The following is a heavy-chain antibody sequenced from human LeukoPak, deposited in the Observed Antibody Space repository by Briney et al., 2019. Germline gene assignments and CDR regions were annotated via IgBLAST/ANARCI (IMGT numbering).Heavy chain of an antibody. Sequence: QPGGSLRLSCAASGFTFSAHWMTWVRQAPGKGLEWVANIKQDGSEKHYVDSVKGRFTISRDNAKNSLYLQMNSLRVEDTAVYYCARGAPDYWGQGTLVSVSS. CDR1: GFTFSAHW. V-gene: IGHV3-7*04. CDR2: IKQDGSEK. J-gene: IGHJ4*02. CDR3: ARGAPDY.